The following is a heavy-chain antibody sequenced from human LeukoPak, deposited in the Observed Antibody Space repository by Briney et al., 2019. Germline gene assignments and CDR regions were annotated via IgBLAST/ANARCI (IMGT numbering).Heavy chain of an antibody. D-gene: IGHD3-22*01. V-gene: IGHV1-8*01. J-gene: IGHJ4*02. CDR3: ARGYYDSSGYYYEGYYFDY. CDR2: MNPNSGNT. CDR1: GYTFTSYD. Sequence: ASVKVSCKASGYTFTSYDINWVRQATGQGLEWMGWMNPNSGNTGYAQKFQGWVTMTRDTSISTAYMELSRLRSDDTAVYYCARGYYDSSGYYYEGYYFDYWGQGTLVTVSS.